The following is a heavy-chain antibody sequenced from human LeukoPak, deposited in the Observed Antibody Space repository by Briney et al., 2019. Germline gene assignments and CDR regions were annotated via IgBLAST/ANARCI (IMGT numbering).Heavy chain of an antibody. CDR3: ARVRGLGVITPYFDY. CDR1: GGSISTYF. Sequence: KPSETLSLTCTVSGGSISTYFWSWIRRPPGKGLEWLGCIYYSGSTNYNPSLKSRVTISVDKSKNQFSLKLSSVTAADTAVYYCARVRGLGVITPYFDYWGQGTLVTVSS. V-gene: IGHV4-59*08. J-gene: IGHJ4*02. CDR2: IYYSGST. D-gene: IGHD3-16*02.